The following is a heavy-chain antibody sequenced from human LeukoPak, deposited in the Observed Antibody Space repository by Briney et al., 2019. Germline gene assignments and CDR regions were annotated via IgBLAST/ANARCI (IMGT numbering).Heavy chain of an antibody. CDR2: VNWNSVSA. J-gene: IGHJ4*02. CDR3: AKGARSSSGYTTD. D-gene: IGHD3-22*01. Sequence: GGSLRLSCAASGFTFSNYWMSWVRQAPGKGLEWVAGVNWNSVSAVYADSLKGRLTISRDNAKNSLFLQMNSLKTEDTAFYYCAKGARSSSGYTTDWGQGILVTVSS. CDR1: GFTFSNYW. V-gene: IGHV3-20*04.